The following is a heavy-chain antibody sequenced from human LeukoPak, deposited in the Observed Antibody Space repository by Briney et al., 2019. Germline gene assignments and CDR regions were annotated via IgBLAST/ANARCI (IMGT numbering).Heavy chain of an antibody. Sequence: PGGSLRLSCSASGFTFSNYAMHWVRQAPGKGLEWVALISYDGSNKYYADSVKGRFTISRDNSKNTLYLQMNSLRTEDTAVYYCATGYSSGWYYFDYWGQGTLVTVSS. CDR2: ISYDGSNK. D-gene: IGHD6-19*01. J-gene: IGHJ4*02. CDR3: ATGYSSGWYYFDY. CDR1: GFTFSNYA. V-gene: IGHV3-30*04.